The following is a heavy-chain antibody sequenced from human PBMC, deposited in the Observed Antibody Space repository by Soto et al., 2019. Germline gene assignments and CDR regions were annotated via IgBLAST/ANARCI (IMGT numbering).Heavy chain of an antibody. CDR1: GYTFTGYY. CDR2: INPNSGGT. Sequence: QVQLVQSGAEVKKPGASVKVSCKASGYTFTGYYMHWVRQAPGQGLEWMGWINPNSGGTNYAQKFQGWHTMTRHPSVTTAYMELSRLRSDDTAAYYCARYYLRRAVVVQAATRYYYGMDFWGQGTTVTVSS. D-gene: IGHD2-2*01. CDR3: ARYYLRRAVVVQAATRYYYGMDF. J-gene: IGHJ6*02. V-gene: IGHV1-2*04.